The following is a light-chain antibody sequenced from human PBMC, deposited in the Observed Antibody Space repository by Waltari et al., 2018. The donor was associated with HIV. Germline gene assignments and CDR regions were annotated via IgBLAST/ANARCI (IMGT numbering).Light chain of an antibody. CDR3: NSRDSSGNPHVV. CDR1: SLRSYY. Sequence: SSELPQAPAVSVALGQTVRITCQGDSLRSYYAIWYQQKPGQAPVLVIYGKNNRPPGIPGRFAGSSSGNTASLTITGAQAEDEADYYCNSRDSSGNPHVVFGGGTKLTVL. J-gene: IGLJ2*01. CDR2: GKN. V-gene: IGLV3-19*01.